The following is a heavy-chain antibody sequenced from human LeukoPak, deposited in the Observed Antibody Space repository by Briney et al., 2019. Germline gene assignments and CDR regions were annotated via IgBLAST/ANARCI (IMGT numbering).Heavy chain of an antibody. CDR1: GGSISSYY. V-gene: IGHV4-59*01. Sequence: PSETLSLTCTVSGGSISSYYWSWIRQPPGKGLEWIGYIYYSGSTNYNPSLKSRVTISVDTSKNQFSLKLSSVTAADTAAYYCARGYSYGSSFDYWGQGTLVTVSS. D-gene: IGHD5-18*01. J-gene: IGHJ4*02. CDR2: IYYSGST. CDR3: ARGYSYGSSFDY.